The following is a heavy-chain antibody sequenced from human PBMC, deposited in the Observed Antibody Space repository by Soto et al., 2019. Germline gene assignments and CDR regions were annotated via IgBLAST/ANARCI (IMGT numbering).Heavy chain of an antibody. CDR3: VRDLDGSGSYYTDY. V-gene: IGHV1-18*01. CDR1: CYNFINYG. D-gene: IGHD3-10*01. CDR2: IRVHNGNT. J-gene: IGHJ4*01. Sequence: AASVKVSCKASCYNFINYGITWVRQAPGQGLEWMGWIRVHNGNTNYAQKLQGRVTMTTDTSTSTAYMELRSLRSDDRGVYYCVRDLDGSGSYYTDYWG.